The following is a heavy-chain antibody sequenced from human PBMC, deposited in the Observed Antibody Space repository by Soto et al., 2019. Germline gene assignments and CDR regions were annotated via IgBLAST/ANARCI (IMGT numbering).Heavy chain of an antibody. Sequence: EVQRVESGGGLVKPGGSLRLSCAASGFTFSSYSMNWVSQATGKGLEWVSSISSSSSYLYYADTVKGRFTISRDNAKNSLYLQKNGLRGEDTAVYYCARELLYDIVVVVAAVSDYWGQGTLGTGSS. CDR3: ARELLYDIVVVVAAVSDY. V-gene: IGHV3-21*01. J-gene: IGHJ4*02. CDR1: GFTFSSYS. D-gene: IGHD2-15*01. CDR2: ISSSSSYL.